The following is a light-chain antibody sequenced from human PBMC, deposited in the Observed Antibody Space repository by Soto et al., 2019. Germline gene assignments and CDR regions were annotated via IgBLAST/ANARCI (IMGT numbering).Light chain of an antibody. CDR3: QQYGSCPRT. CDR1: QSVSSNL. J-gene: IGKJ1*01. Sequence: EIGLTQSPGTLSLSPGERPTLSCRASQSVSSNLLAWYQQKPGQAPRLLIYGATNRATGIPDRFSGSGSGTDFTLTISRLEPEDFAVYYCQQYGSCPRTFGQGTKVEIK. CDR2: GAT. V-gene: IGKV3-20*01.